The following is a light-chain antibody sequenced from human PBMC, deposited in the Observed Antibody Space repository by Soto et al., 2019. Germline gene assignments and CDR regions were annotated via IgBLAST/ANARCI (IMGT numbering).Light chain of an antibody. CDR3: SSYTSSSTPLF. Sequence: QSALTQPASVSGSPGQSITISCTGTSSDVGGYNYVSWYQQHPGKAPKLMIYDVSNRPSGVSNRFSGSKSGNTASLTISGLQAEDEADYYCSSYTSSSTPLFFGPGTKVTVL. V-gene: IGLV2-14*01. CDR2: DVS. J-gene: IGLJ1*01. CDR1: SSDVGGYNY.